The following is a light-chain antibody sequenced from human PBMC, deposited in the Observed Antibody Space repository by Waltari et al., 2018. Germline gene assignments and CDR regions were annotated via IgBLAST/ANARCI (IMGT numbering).Light chain of an antibody. V-gene: IGLV2-14*01. CDR3: SSYSSSTSLCV. CDR2: EVT. Sequence: QSALTQPASVSGSPGQSITISCTGTSSDIGNFNSDSWYQQHPGKAPKLMIFEVTNRPSGISNRFSGSKSDNTAFLTISGLQAEDEADYYCSSYSSSTSLCVFGTGTKVTVL. J-gene: IGLJ1*01. CDR1: SSDIGNFNS.